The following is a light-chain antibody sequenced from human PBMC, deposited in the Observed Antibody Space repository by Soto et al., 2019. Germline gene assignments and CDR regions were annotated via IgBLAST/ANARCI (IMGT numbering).Light chain of an antibody. CDR2: VAP. CDR1: QNIETY. J-gene: IGKJ1*01. CDR3: QQNYNSPRT. Sequence: EIQMTQSPSSLAASVGDSVTITCRASQNIETYLNWYQVKPGKAPKLLLSVAPGFQGEVPSYFSGSVSGTDFTLTISSLQPEDFATYYCQQNYNSPRTFGQGTKVEI. V-gene: IGKV1-39*01.